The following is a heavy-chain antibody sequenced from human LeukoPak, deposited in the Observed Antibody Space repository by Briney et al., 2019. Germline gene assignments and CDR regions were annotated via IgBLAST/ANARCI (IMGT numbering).Heavy chain of an antibody. CDR2: ISSSSSAI. J-gene: IGHJ6*03. V-gene: IGHV3-48*01. D-gene: IGHD2-2*01. Sequence: GGSLRLSCAASGFTFSSYWMHWVRQAPGKGLEWVSYISSSSSAIFYADSVKGRFTISRDNAKNSLYLQMNSLRAEDTAVYYCARDSSEMSYNYYYYYMDVWGKGTTVTVSS. CDR1: GFTFSSYW. CDR3: ARDSSEMSYNYYYYYMDV.